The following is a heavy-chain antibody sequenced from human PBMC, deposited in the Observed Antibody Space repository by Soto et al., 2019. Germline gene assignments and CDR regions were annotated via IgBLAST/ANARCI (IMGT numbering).Heavy chain of an antibody. CDR3: ASGYCSGGSCYYYYGMDV. CDR2: IIPIFGTA. J-gene: IGHJ6*02. D-gene: IGHD2-15*01. Sequence: GASVKVSCKASGGTFSSYAISWVRQAPGQGLEWMGGIIPIFGTANYAQKFQGRVTITADESTSTAYMELSSLRSEDTAVYYCASGYCSGGSCYYYYGMDVWGQGTTVTVSS. V-gene: IGHV1-69*13. CDR1: GGTFSSYA.